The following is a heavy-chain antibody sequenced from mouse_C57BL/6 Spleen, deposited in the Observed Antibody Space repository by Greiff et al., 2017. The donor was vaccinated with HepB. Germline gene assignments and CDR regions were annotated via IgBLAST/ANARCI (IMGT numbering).Heavy chain of an antibody. Sequence: QVQLQQSGAELVKPGASVKISCKASGYAFSSYWMNWVKQRPGKGLEWIGQIYPGDGDTNYNGKFKGKATLTADKSSSTAYMQLSSLTSEDSAVYFCARGGDYYAMDYWGQGTLVTVSS. V-gene: IGHV1-80*01. CDR3: ARGGDYYAMDY. CDR1: GYAFSSYW. J-gene: IGHJ4*01. CDR2: IYPGDGDT. D-gene: IGHD3-3*01.